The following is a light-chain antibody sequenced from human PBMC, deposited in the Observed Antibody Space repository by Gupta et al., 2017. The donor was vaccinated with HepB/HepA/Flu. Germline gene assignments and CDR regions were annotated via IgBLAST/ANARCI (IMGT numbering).Light chain of an antibody. CDR1: SPNIGRNT. CDR3: AAWDDSLNGYV. V-gene: IGLV1-44*01. Sequence: QSVLTQPPSASGTPGQRVTISCSGSSPNIGRNTVNWYQQLPGTAPKLLIYSSNQRPSRVPDRFSGSKSGPSGSLAISGLQSDDEADYYCAAWDDSLNGYVFGTGTKVTVL. J-gene: IGLJ1*01. CDR2: SSN.